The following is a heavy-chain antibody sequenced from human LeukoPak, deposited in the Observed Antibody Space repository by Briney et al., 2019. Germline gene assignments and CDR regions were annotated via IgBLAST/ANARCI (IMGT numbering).Heavy chain of an antibody. D-gene: IGHD2-2*01. J-gene: IGHJ3*02. CDR3: ANTNQLLSGAFDI. CDR2: VSGSGGST. Sequence: GGSLRLSCAASGFAFRSYGMTWVRQAPGKGLEWVSAVSGSGGSTYYADSVKGRFTISRDNSKNTLYLQMNSLRAEDTAVYYCANTNQLLSGAFDIWGQGTMVTVSS. V-gene: IGHV3-23*01. CDR1: GFAFRSYG.